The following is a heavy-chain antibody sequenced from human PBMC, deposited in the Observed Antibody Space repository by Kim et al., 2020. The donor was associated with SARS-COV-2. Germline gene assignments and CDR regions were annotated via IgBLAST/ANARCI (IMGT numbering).Heavy chain of an antibody. D-gene: IGHD1-26*01. CDR3: ARQWVGATYYYGMDV. V-gene: IGHV3-21*01. CDR1: GFTFSSYS. J-gene: IGHJ6*02. CDR2: ISSSSSYI. Sequence: GGSLRLSCAASGFTFSSYSMNWVRQAPGKGLEWVSSISSSSSYIYYADSVKGRFTISRDNAKNSLYLQMNSLRAEDTAVYYCARQWVGATYYYGMDVWGQGTTVTVSS.